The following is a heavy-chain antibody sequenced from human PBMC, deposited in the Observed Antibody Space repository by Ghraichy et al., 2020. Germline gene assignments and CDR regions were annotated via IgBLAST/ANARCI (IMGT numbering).Heavy chain of an antibody. V-gene: IGHV1-18*01. CDR1: GYTFTAYA. Sequence: ASVKVSCKASGYTFTAYAVSWVRQAPGHGLEWMGWISPYNGNTKYPQKFQGRVTVTTDTSTSTAYMELRSLGSDDTAVYYCARGGISRFSGQNDYWGQGTLVTVSS. CDR2: ISPYNGNT. D-gene: IGHD1-14*01. CDR3: ARGGISRFSGQNDY. J-gene: IGHJ4*02.